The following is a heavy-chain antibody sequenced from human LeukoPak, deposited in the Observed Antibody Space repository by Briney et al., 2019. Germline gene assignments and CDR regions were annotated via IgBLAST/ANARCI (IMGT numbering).Heavy chain of an antibody. Sequence: ASVKVSCKASGYTFTSYDINWVRQATGQGLEWMGWMNPNSGNTGYAQKFQGRVTMTRNTSMSTAYMELSSLRSEDTAVYYCARARIMITFGGVIASDYWGQGTLVTVSS. J-gene: IGHJ4*02. V-gene: IGHV1-8*01. CDR3: ARARIMITFGGVIASDY. D-gene: IGHD3-16*02. CDR1: GYTFTSYD. CDR2: MNPNSGNT.